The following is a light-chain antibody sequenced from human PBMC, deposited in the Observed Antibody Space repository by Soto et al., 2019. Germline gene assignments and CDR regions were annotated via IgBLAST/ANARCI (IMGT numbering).Light chain of an antibody. CDR3: QQYGSSPET. Sequence: EIVLTQSPGTLSLSPGERATHSCRASQSVSSAYLAWYQQKPGQAPRLLIYDVSSRATGIPDRFSGSGSGTDFTLTVSRLEPEDFAVYYCQQYGSSPETFGQGTKVDIK. J-gene: IGKJ1*01. CDR2: DVS. CDR1: QSVSSAY. V-gene: IGKV3-20*01.